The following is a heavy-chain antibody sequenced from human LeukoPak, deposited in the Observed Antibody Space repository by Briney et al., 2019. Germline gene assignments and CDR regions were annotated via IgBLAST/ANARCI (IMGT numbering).Heavy chain of an antibody. CDR2: IYYSGNT. CDR3: ARDRWFNDFWSGYYPRDAFGI. J-gene: IGHJ3*02. V-gene: IGHV4-59*12. D-gene: IGHD3-3*01. Sequence: SETLSLTCTVSGGSIGSYYWSWVRQPPGKGLEWTGYIYYSGNTNYNPSLKSRVTISVDNSKNQVSLKLRSVTAADTAVYYCARDRWFNDFWSGYYPRDAFGIWGQGTMVTVSS. CDR1: GGSIGSYY.